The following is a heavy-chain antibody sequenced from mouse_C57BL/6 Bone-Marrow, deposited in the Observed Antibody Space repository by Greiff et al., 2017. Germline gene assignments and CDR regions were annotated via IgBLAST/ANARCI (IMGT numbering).Heavy chain of an antibody. CDR3: ARVGYHAWCAY. Sequence: QVQLQQSGPELVKPGASVKISCKASGYAFSSSWLNWVKQRPGKGLEWIGRIYPGDGDTNSNGKFKGKATLTADQSSSTSFMQLSSLTSEDSAVYFWARVGYHAWCAYWGQGTLVTVSA. J-gene: IGHJ3*01. V-gene: IGHV1-82*01. D-gene: IGHD2-2*01. CDR2: IYPGDGDT. CDR1: GYAFSSSW.